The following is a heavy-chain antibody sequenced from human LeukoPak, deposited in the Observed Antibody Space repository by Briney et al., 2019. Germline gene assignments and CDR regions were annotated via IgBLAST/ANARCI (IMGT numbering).Heavy chain of an antibody. CDR1: GYTFTSYD. D-gene: IGHD2-21*02. V-gene: IGHV1-8*01. J-gene: IGHJ4*02. CDR3: ARDLRLGEVVTAEPFDY. CDR2: MNPNSGNI. Sequence: ASVKVSCKASGYTFTSYDINWVRQATGQGLEWMGWMNPNSGNIGYAQKFQGRVTMTRNTSISTAYMELSSLRSEDTAVYYCARDLRLGEVVTAEPFDYWGQGTLVTVSS.